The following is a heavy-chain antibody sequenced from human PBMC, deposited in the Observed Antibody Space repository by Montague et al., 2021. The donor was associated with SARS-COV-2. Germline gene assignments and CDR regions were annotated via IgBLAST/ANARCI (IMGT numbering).Heavy chain of an antibody. J-gene: IGHJ6*02. CDR3: ARGAGRDSGYGKYYYYYYGMDV. D-gene: IGHD5-12*01. CDR1: GGSISSYY. CDR2: IYYSGST. Sequence: SETLSLTCTVSGGSISSYYWSWIRQPPGKGLEWIGYIYYSGSTNYNPSLKSRVTISVDTSKNQFSLKLSSVTAADTAVYYCARGAGRDSGYGKYYYYYYGMDVWGQGTTVTVSS. V-gene: IGHV4-59*01.